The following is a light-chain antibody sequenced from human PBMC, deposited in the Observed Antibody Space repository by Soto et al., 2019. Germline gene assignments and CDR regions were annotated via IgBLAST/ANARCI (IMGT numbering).Light chain of an antibody. CDR1: PGVGRY. CDR3: HQRSNWPLT. J-gene: IGKJ3*01. V-gene: IGKV3-11*01. Sequence: EIVLTQSPGTLSLSPGESATLSCRASPGVGRYLAWFQHKPGQAPRLLIYDATTTATGIPARFSGGGSGTDFTLTISSLEPEDFAVYYCHQRSNWPLTFGPGTKVEIK. CDR2: DAT.